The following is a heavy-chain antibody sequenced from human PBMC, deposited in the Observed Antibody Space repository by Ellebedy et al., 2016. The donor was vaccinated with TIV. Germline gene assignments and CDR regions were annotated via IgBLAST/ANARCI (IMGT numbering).Heavy chain of an antibody. Sequence: GESLKISCDASGFIFSSFAMSWVRQAPGKGLEWVSTLYRGGDPSYADSVKDRFTISRDNSNSKLYLQVRSLRTEDTAVYYCARVTRDVLYNIGGAFDIWGHGTMVTVS. V-gene: IGHV3-53*05. CDR1: GFIFSSFA. CDR3: ARVTRDVLYNIGGAFDI. J-gene: IGHJ3*02. CDR2: LYRGGDP. D-gene: IGHD5-24*01.